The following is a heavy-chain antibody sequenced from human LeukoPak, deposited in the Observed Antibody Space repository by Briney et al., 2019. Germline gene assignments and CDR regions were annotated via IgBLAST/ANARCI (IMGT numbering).Heavy chain of an antibody. CDR2: ISWNSGSI. CDR1: GFTFDDYA. CDR3: ARNIRGLLDY. V-gene: IGHV3-9*01. J-gene: IGHJ4*02. Sequence: GGSLRLSCAASGFTFDDYAMHWVRQAPGKGLEWVSGISWNSGSIGYADSVKGRFTISRDNAKNSLYLQMNSLRAEDAAVYYCARNIRGLLDYWGQGTLVTVSS. D-gene: IGHD3-10*01.